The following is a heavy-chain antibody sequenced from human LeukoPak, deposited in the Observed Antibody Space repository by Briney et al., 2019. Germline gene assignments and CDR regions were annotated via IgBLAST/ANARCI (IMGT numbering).Heavy chain of an antibody. CDR1: GFTFSSYA. J-gene: IGHJ5*02. CDR3: TKEDPRFDP. V-gene: IGHV3-23*01. Sequence: GGSLGLSCAASGFTFSSYAMSWVRQAPGKGLEWLSAISGSGASTHYADSVRGRFTISRDNSKSTLYLQMNSLRADDTAVYYCTKEDPRFDPWGQGTLVTVSS. CDR2: ISGSGAST.